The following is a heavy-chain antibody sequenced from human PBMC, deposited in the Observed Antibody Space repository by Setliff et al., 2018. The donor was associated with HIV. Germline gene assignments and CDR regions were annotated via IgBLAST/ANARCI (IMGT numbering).Heavy chain of an antibody. CDR2: IYYTGFA. V-gene: IGHV4-39*02. CDR3: ARSVPRYCSGGSCYPPLFDY. J-gene: IGHJ4*02. CDR1: GDSMSSGSYF. Sequence: PSETLSLTCSVSGDSMSSGSYFWGWIRQTPGKGLEWIGNIYYTGFAYYNPSLKSRVTISLDTSKTHFYLNLTSVTAADTAVYYCARSVPRYCSGGSCYPPLFDYWGQGTLVTVSS. D-gene: IGHD2-15*01.